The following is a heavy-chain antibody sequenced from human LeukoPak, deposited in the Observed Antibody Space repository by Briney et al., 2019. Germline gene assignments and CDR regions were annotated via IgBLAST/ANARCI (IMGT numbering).Heavy chain of an antibody. Sequence: SETLSLTCTVSGGSISSYYWSWIRQPPGKGLEWIGYIYYSGSTNYNPSLKSRVTISVDTSKNQFSLKLSSVTAADTAVYYCAKDPGKFEKAVAGTFDYWGQGTLVTVSS. D-gene: IGHD6-19*01. CDR1: GGSISSYY. CDR3: AKDPGKFEKAVAGTFDY. CDR2: IYYSGST. J-gene: IGHJ4*02. V-gene: IGHV4-59*01.